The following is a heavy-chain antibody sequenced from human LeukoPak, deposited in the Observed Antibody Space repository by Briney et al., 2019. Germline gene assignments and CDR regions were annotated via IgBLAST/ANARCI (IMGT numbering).Heavy chain of an antibody. V-gene: IGHV4-39*07. Sequence: PSETLSLTCTVSGGSISSSSYYWGWIRQPPGKGLEWIGSIYYSGSTYYNPSLKSRVTISVDTSKNQFSLKLSSVTAADTAVYYCARAGHYYDSSGTDYWGQGTLVTVSS. J-gene: IGHJ4*02. CDR1: GGSISSSSYY. D-gene: IGHD3-22*01. CDR2: IYYSGST. CDR3: ARAGHYYDSSGTDY.